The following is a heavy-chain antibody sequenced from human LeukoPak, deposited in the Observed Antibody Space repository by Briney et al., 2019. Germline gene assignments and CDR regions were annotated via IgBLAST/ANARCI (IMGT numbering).Heavy chain of an antibody. J-gene: IGHJ1*01. CDR1: GFTFSSYS. Sequence: GGSLRLSCAASGFTFSSYSMNWVRQAPGKGLEWVSSISSSSSYIYYAGSVKGRFTISRDNAKNSLYLQMNSLRAEDTAVYYCASPIGSSSWYGYFQHWGQGTLVTVSS. CDR2: ISSSSSYI. CDR3: ASPIGSSSWYGYFQH. V-gene: IGHV3-21*01. D-gene: IGHD6-13*01.